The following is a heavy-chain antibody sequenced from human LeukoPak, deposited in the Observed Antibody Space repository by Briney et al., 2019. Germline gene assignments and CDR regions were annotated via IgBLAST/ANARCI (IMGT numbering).Heavy chain of an antibody. V-gene: IGHV3-23*01. CDR2: ISCSGDDA. Sequence: GRSLRLSCAASGFSLSSYAMSWVRQAPGKGLEWVASISCSGDDAYIADSVKGRFTISRDNSKKTLLLQMTSLRDGDTAVYYCARSLRHCTSTSCSLYYYMDVWGKGTTVTVSS. D-gene: IGHD2-2*01. CDR3: ARSLRHCTSTSCSLYYYMDV. CDR1: GFSLSSYA. J-gene: IGHJ6*03.